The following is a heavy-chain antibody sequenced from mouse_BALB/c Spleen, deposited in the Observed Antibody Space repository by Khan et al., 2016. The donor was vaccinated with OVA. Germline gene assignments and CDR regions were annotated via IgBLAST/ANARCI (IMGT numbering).Heavy chain of an antibody. V-gene: IGHV1S81*02. D-gene: IGHD1-1*01. CDR1: GYTFTSYW. CDR2: TNPTNGRT. Sequence: QVQLKQSGAELVKAGASVKMSCEASGYTFTSYWMHWVKQRLGQGLEWFAETNPTNGRTYYNEKFKSKATLTVDKSSSTAYMLLSGPTFEDSAVYYCARIKKIVATYFDYRGQGTTLTVSS. J-gene: IGHJ2*01. CDR3: ARIKKIVATYFDY.